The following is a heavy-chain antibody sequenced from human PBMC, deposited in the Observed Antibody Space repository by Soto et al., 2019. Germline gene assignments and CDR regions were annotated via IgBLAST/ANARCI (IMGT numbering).Heavy chain of an antibody. J-gene: IGHJ4*02. V-gene: IGHV3-66*01. D-gene: IGHD4-4*01. CDR1: GFTVSSNY. CDR3: ARENSNYSFDY. CDR2: IYSGGST. Sequence: PGGSLRLSCAASGFTVSSNYMSWVRQAPGKGLEWVSVIYSGGSTYYADSVKGRFTISRDNSKNTLYLQMNSLRAEDTAVYYCARENSNYSFDYWGQGTLVTVSS.